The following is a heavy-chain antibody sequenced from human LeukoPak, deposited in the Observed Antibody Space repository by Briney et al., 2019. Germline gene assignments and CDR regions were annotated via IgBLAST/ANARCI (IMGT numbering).Heavy chain of an antibody. D-gene: IGHD3-10*01. Sequence: SETLSLTCTVSGGSISSGGYYWSWIRQHPGKGLEWIGYIYYSGSTYYNPSLKSRVTISVDTSKNQFSLKLSSVTAADTAVYYCARASTYGSGVYFDYWGQGTLVTVSS. V-gene: IGHV4-31*03. CDR1: GGSISSGGYY. CDR2: IYYSGST. CDR3: ARASTYGSGVYFDY. J-gene: IGHJ4*02.